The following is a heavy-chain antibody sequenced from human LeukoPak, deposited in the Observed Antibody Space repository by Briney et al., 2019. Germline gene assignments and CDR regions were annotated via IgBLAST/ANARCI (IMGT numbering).Heavy chain of an antibody. CDR2: IYSGGST. Sequence: GGSLRLSCAASGFTVSSNYMSWVRQAPGKGLEWVSVIYSGGSTYYADSVKGRFTISRDNSKNTLYLQMNSLRAEDTAVYYCARDRSGYSKPYYFDYWGQGTLVTVSS. V-gene: IGHV3-66*01. J-gene: IGHJ4*02. D-gene: IGHD5-18*01. CDR1: GFTVSSNY. CDR3: ARDRSGYSKPYYFDY.